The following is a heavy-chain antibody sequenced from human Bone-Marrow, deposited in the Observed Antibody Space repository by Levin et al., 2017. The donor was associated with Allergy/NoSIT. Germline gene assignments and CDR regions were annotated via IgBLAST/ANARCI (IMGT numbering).Heavy chain of an antibody. CDR3: AKLHGDSGY. J-gene: IGHJ4*02. CDR1: GFTFSSYG. Sequence: GGSLRLSCAASGFTFSSYGMHWVRQAPGKGLEWVAVISYDGSNKYYADSVKGRFTISRDNSKNTLYLQMNSLRAEDTAVYYCAKLHGDSGYWGQGTLVTVSS. V-gene: IGHV3-30*18. D-gene: IGHD4-17*01. CDR2: ISYDGSNK.